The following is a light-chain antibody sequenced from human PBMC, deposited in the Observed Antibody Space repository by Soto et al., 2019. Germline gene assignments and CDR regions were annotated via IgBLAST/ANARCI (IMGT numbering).Light chain of an antibody. J-gene: IGLJ1*01. CDR3: CSYAGSYTYV. V-gene: IGLV2-11*01. CDR1: SSDVGGYNY. CDR2: DGS. Sequence: QSVLTQPRSVSGSPGQSVTISCTGTSSDVGGYNYVSWYQQHPGRAPKVMIYDGSKRPSGVPDRFSGSKSGHTASLTISGLQAEDEADYDCCSYAGSYTYVFGTEAKVPVL.